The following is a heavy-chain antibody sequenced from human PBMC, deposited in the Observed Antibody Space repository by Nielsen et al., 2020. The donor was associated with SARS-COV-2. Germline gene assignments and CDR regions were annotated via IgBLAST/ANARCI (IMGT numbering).Heavy chain of an antibody. CDR3: ARIQLELRLFYFYYSMDV. CDR1: GFSLSNARMG. Sequence: SGPTLAKPTETLTLTCTVSGFSLSNARMGVGWIRQPPGRALESLAHIFSHDEKSYSTSLKSRLTISKDTSKSQVVLTMTNMDPVDTATYYCARIQLELRLFYFYYSMDVWGKGTTVTVSS. V-gene: IGHV2-26*01. CDR2: IFSHDEK. D-gene: IGHD1-7*01. J-gene: IGHJ6*03.